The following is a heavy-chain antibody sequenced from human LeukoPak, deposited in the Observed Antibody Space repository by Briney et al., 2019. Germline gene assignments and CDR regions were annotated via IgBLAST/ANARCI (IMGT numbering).Heavy chain of an antibody. D-gene: IGHD6-13*01. CDR2: ISGSGGST. CDR1: GFTFSSYA. Sequence: GGSLRLSCAASGFTFSSYAMSWVRQAPGKGLEWVSAISGSGGSTYYADSVKGRFTISRDNSKNTLYLQMNSLRAEDTAVYYCTTDRDRIAAAGTSYWGQGTLVTVSS. J-gene: IGHJ4*02. V-gene: IGHV3-23*01. CDR3: TTDRDRIAAAGTSY.